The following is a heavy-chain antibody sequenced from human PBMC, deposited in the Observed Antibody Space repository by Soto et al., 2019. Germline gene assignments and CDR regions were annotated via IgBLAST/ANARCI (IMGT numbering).Heavy chain of an antibody. Sequence: GGSLRLSCAASGFIVNSNYMSWVRQVPGERLEWVSVIYSGGYTHYADSVKGRFTISRHNIKNTLYLQMNSLRAEDTAVYYCARVYGDYGGFFEYWGQGTQVTVSS. CDR1: GFIVNSNY. J-gene: IGHJ4*02. CDR2: IYSGGYT. V-gene: IGHV3-53*04. D-gene: IGHD4-17*01. CDR3: ARVYGDYGGFFEY.